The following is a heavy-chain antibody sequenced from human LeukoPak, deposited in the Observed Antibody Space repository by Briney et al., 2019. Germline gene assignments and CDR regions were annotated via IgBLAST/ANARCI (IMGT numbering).Heavy chain of an antibody. Sequence: ASVKVSCKASGGTFSSYAISWVRQAPGQGLEWMGGIIPIFGTANYAQKFQGRVTITADKSTSTAYMELSSLRSEDTAVYYCARVAVAGPILDYWGQGTLVTVSS. D-gene: IGHD6-19*01. CDR1: GGTFSSYA. J-gene: IGHJ4*02. CDR3: ARVAVAGPILDY. V-gene: IGHV1-69*06. CDR2: IIPIFGTA.